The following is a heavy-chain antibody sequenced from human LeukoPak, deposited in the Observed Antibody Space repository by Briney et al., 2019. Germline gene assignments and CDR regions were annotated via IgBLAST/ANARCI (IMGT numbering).Heavy chain of an antibody. CDR2: ISAYNGDT. Sequence: ASVKVSCKATGYTFTSYGISWVRLAPGQGLEWMGWISAYNGDTNYAQKLQDRVTMTTDTSTSTAYMELRSLRSDDTAVYYCARGRKDYGDYYFDYWGQGILATVSS. J-gene: IGHJ4*02. CDR3: ARGRKDYGDYYFDY. D-gene: IGHD4-17*01. V-gene: IGHV1-18*01. CDR1: GYTFTSYG.